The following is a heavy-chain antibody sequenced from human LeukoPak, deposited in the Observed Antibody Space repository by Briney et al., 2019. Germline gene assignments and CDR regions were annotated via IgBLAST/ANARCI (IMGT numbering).Heavy chain of an antibody. CDR1: GGTFSSYA. J-gene: IGHJ6*03. CDR3: ARGFLFYYYYYMDV. D-gene: IGHD2-21*01. Sequence: ASVKVSCKASGGTFSSYAISWVRQAPGQGLEWMGGIIPIFGTANYAQKFQGRVTITADESTSTAYMELSSLRSEDTAVYYCARGFLFYYYYYMDVWGKRTTVTVSS. V-gene: IGHV1-69*01. CDR2: IIPIFGTA.